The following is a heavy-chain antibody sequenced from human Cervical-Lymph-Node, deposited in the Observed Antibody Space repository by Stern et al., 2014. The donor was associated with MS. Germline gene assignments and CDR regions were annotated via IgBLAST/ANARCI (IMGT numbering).Heavy chain of an antibody. D-gene: IGHD1-1*01. V-gene: IGHV4-30-2*01. CDR1: GGSITSNGDS. CDR3: AREHNWNYFDL. J-gene: IGHJ4*02. Sequence: QVQLVESGSGLVKPSQTLSLTCLVSGGSITSNGDSWSWIRQPPGKGLEWIGSIYQGGRSYSNPSLRRRLSMSVAQPQGQFSLRLTSVTAADTAVYFCAREHNWNYFDLWGQGTLVSVSP. CDR2: IYQGGRS.